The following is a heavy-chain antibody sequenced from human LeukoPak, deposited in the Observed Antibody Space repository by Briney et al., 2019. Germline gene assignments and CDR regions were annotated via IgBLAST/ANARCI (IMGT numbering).Heavy chain of an antibody. CDR1: GFTFSSYA. D-gene: IGHD3-10*01. CDR3: ARGGLWFGEDYFDY. CDR2: ISYDGSNK. Sequence: PGGSLRLSCAASGFTFSSYAMHWVRQAPGKGLEWVAVISYDGSNKYYADSVKGRFTISRDNSKNTLYLQMNSLRAENTAVYYCARGGLWFGEDYFDYWGQGTLVTVSS. V-gene: IGHV3-30*04. J-gene: IGHJ4*02.